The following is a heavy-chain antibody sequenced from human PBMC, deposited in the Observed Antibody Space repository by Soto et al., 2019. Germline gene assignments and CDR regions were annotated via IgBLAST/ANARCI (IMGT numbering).Heavy chain of an antibody. V-gene: IGHV1-69*02. CDR2: IIPILGIA. D-gene: IGHD3-3*01. CDR3: ARAVSRTRIFGVVIQYYFDY. Sequence: SVKVSCKASGGTFSSYTISWVRQAPGQGLEWMGRIIPILGIANYAQKFQGRVTITADKSTSTAYMELSSLRSEDTAVYYCARAVSRTRIFGVVIQYYFDYWGQGTLVTVSS. CDR1: GGTFSSYT. J-gene: IGHJ4*02.